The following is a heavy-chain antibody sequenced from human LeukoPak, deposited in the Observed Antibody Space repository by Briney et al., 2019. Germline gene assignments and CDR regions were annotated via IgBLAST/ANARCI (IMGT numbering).Heavy chain of an antibody. CDR1: GYTFTGYY. J-gene: IGHJ6*02. V-gene: IGHV1-2*02. CDR3: ARDYDSSGYYLYYYCGMDV. Sequence: ASVKVSFKASGYTFTGYYMHWVRQAPGQGLGWMGWINPNSGGTNYAQKFQGRVTMTRDTSISTAYMELSRLRSDDTAVYYCARDYDSSGYYLYYYCGMDVWGQGTTVTVSS. D-gene: IGHD3-22*01. CDR2: INPNSGGT.